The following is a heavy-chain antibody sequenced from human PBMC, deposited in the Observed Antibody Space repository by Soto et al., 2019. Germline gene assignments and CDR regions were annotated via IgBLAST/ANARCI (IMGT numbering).Heavy chain of an antibody. V-gene: IGHV3-11*01. CDR3: ARERHSSSTHHRDYYYYMDV. CDR1: GFTFSDYY. Sequence: GGSLRLSCAASGFTFSDYYMSWIRQAPGKGLEWVSYISSSGSTIYYADSVKGRFTISRDNAKNSLYLQMNSLRAEDTAVYYCARERHSSSTHHRDYYYYMDVWGKGTTVTVSS. J-gene: IGHJ6*03. D-gene: IGHD6-6*01. CDR2: ISSSGSTI.